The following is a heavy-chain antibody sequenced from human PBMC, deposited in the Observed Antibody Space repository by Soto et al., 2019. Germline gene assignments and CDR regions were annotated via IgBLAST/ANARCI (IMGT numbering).Heavy chain of an antibody. D-gene: IGHD3-3*01. V-gene: IGHV1-18*01. CDR1: GYTFTSYG. CDR2: ISAYNGNT. J-gene: IGHJ6*02. Sequence: ASVKVSCKASGYTFTSYGISWVRQAPGQGLEWMGWISAYNGNTNYAQKLQGRVTMTTDTSTSTAYMELRSLRSDDTAVYYCARDQYYDFWSGYYNYYYGMDVWGQGTTVTVSS. CDR3: ARDQYYDFWSGYYNYYYGMDV.